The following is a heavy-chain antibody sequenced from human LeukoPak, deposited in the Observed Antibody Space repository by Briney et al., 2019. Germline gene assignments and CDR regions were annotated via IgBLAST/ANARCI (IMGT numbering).Heavy chain of an antibody. Sequence: PGGSLRLSCAASGFTFSSYAMSWVRQAPGKGLEWVSSISTSGGSTYYADSVKGRFTISRDNSKNTLYLQMNSLRAEDTAVYYCAKAGIAAAGRFDYWGQGTLVTVSS. CDR2: ISTSGGST. CDR3: AKAGIAAAGRFDY. J-gene: IGHJ4*02. D-gene: IGHD6-13*01. CDR1: GFTFSSYA. V-gene: IGHV3-23*01.